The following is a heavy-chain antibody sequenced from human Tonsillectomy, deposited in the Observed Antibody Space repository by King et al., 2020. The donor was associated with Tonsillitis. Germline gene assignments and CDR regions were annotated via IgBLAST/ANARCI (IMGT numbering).Heavy chain of an antibody. D-gene: IGHD3-10*01. CDR1: GGSFSGYY. CDR3: ARGGRITMVRGTSGAFDI. V-gene: IGHV4-34*01. CDR2: INHSGST. Sequence: VQLQQWGAGLLKPSETLSLTCAVYGGSFSGYYWSWIRQPPGKGLEWIGEINHSGSTNYNPSLKSRVTISVDTSKNQFSLKLSSVTAADTAVYYCARGGRITMVRGTSGAFDIWGQGTMVTVSS. J-gene: IGHJ3*02.